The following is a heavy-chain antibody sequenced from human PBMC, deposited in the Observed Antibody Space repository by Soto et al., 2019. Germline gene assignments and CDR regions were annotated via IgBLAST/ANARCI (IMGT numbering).Heavy chain of an antibody. Sequence: QVQLVQSGAEVKKPGASVKVSCTASGYTFSSYGITWVRQAPGQGLEWMGWISTYNGNTNYAPKVQGRVTMTIDTSTSPAYMELGSLRSDHTAMYYCAACTGPSCHRGREWFDPWGQGTLVTVSA. D-gene: IGHD2-2*01. CDR1: GYTFSSYG. CDR2: ISTYNGNT. J-gene: IGHJ5*02. V-gene: IGHV1-18*04. CDR3: AACTGPSCHRGREWFDP.